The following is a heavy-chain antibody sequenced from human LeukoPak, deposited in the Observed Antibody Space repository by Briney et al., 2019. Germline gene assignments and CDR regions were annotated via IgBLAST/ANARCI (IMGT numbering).Heavy chain of an antibody. CDR2: INGNGATT. CDR1: GFTFDDYG. V-gene: IGHV3-20*04. CDR3: ARAIYVWGSFRPWDY. J-gene: IGHJ4*02. Sequence: GGSLRLSCAASGFTFDDYGMSWVRQAPGKGLEWVSGINGNGATTGYVDSVKGRFTISRDNAKNSLYLRMNSLRAEDTALYYCARAIYVWGSFRPWDYWGQGTLVTVSS. D-gene: IGHD3-16*02.